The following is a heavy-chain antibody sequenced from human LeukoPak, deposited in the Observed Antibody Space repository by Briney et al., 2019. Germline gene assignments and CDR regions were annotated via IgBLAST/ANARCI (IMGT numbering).Heavy chain of an antibody. D-gene: IGHD2-2*01. CDR2: ISSSGSTI. V-gene: IGHV3-48*03. Sequence: GGSLRLSCAASGFTFSSYEMNWVRQAPGKGLEWVSYISSSGSTIYYADSVKGRFTISRDNAKNSLYLQMNSLRAEDTAVYYCARVGGDIVVVPAAIGDYWGQGTLVTVSS. CDR3: ARVGGDIVVVPAAIGDY. CDR1: GFTFSSYE. J-gene: IGHJ4*02.